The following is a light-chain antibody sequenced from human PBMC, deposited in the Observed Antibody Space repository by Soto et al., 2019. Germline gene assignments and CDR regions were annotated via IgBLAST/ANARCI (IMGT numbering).Light chain of an antibody. CDR2: HAS. CDR3: QQYNSYS. Sequence: DIQMTQSPSSLSASFGDRVCFTCQASQDISKFLNWYQQKPGTAPKVLIYHASNLQSGVPSRFSGSGSGTEFTLTISSLQPDDFATYYCQQYNSYSFGQGTKVDIK. V-gene: IGKV1-16*01. CDR1: QDISKF. J-gene: IGKJ1*01.